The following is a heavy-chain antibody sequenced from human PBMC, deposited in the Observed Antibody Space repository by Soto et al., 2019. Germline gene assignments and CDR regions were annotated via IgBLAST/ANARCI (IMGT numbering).Heavy chain of an antibody. Sequence: GGSLRLSCAASGFTFSNAWMSWVRQAPGKGLEWVGRIKSKTDGGTPDYAAPVKGRFTISRDESKNTLYLQMNSLKTEDTAVYSCTTAPFARTTYDFYSGMAVWCQGTTDTVYS. CDR2: IKSKTDGGTP. J-gene: IGHJ6*02. CDR3: TTAPFARTTYDFYSGMAV. V-gene: IGHV3-15*01. CDR1: GFTFSNAW. D-gene: IGHD1-7*01.